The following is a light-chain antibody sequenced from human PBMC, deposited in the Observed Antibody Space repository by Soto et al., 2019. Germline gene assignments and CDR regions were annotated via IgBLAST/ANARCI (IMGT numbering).Light chain of an antibody. CDR1: NSDVGGYNF. V-gene: IGLV2-8*01. Sequence: QSALTQPPSASGSPGQSVTISCTGTNSDVGGYNFVSWYQQHPGKAPKLMIYEVTKRPSGVPDRFSGSKSGNTASLTVSGLQAEDEADYYCSSYAGSSKGVFGTGTKLTVL. CDR2: EVT. J-gene: IGLJ1*01. CDR3: SSYAGSSKGV.